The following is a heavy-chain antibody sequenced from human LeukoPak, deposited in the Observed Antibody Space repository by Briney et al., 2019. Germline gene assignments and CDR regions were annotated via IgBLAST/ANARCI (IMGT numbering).Heavy chain of an antibody. V-gene: IGHV4-34*01. CDR3: ARDIAPRGYSGYDVYWFDP. J-gene: IGHJ5*02. D-gene: IGHD5-12*01. CDR2: INHSGST. Sequence: PSETLSLTCAVYGGSFSGYYWSWIRQPPGKGLEWIGEINHSGSTNYNPSLKSRVTISVDTSKNQFSLKLSSVTAADTAVYYCARDIAPRGYSGYDVYWFDPWGQGTLVTVSS. CDR1: GGSFSGYY.